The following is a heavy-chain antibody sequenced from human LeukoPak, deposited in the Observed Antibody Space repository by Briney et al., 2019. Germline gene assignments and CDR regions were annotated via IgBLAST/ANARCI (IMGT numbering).Heavy chain of an antibody. CDR3: ARGTVQMGMGERFFDF. Sequence: SETLSLTCTVSGGSISSYYRSWIRQPPGKGLEWIGYIYYSGSTNYSPSLKSRVSMSVDTSRNQFSLRLSSVTAADTAIYYCARGTVQMGMGERFFDFWGQGTLVTVSS. CDR2: IYYSGST. CDR1: GGSISSYY. V-gene: IGHV4-59*01. J-gene: IGHJ4*02. D-gene: IGHD3-16*01.